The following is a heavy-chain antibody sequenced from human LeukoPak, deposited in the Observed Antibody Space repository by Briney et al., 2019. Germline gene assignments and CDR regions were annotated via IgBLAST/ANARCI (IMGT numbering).Heavy chain of an antibody. CDR3: ARDLARGGPHATLNYYMDV. V-gene: IGHV3-20*04. D-gene: IGHD3-16*01. CDR1: GFTLGDCG. Sequence: GGSLRLSCEGSGFTLGDCGMSWVRQAPGKGLEWVSGISWNGDSPRYADSVKGRFTISRDNAKNSLYLQMNSLRAEDTALYYCARDLARGGPHATLNYYMDVWGKGTTVTVSS. CDR2: ISWNGDSP. J-gene: IGHJ6*03.